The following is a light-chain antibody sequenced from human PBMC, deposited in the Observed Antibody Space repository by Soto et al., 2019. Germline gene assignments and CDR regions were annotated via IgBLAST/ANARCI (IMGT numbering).Light chain of an antibody. Sequence: DIQMTPSPSSLSASVGDRVTITCRASQSISNYLNWYQRKPGKAPEFLIYAASSLQSGVPSRFSGSGSGTDFTLTISSLQPEDFATYYCQQSYSTPLTFGGGTKVEMK. V-gene: IGKV1-39*01. CDR2: AAS. CDR1: QSISNY. CDR3: QQSYSTPLT. J-gene: IGKJ4*01.